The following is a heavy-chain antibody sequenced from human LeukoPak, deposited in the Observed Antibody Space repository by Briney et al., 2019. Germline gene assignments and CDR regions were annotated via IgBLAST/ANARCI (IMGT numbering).Heavy chain of an antibody. CDR1: GYTFTGYY. J-gene: IGHJ4*02. V-gene: IGHV1-2*02. CDR3: ARARGSYGRFDY. CDR2: INPNSGGT. D-gene: IGHD1-26*01. Sequence: ASVKVSCKASGYTFTGYYMHWVRQAPGQGLEWMGWINPNSGGTNYAQKFQGRVTMTRDTSISTAYMELGRLRSDDTAVYYCARARGSYGRFDYWGQGTLVTVSS.